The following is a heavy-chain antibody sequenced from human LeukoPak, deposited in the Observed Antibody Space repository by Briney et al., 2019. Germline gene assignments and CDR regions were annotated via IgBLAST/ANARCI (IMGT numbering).Heavy chain of an antibody. CDR2: IIPIFGTA. CDR1: GGTFSSYA. V-gene: IGHV1-69*13. Sequence: ASVKVSCKASGGTFSSYAISWMRQAPGQGLEWMGGIIPIFGTANYAQKFQGRVTITADESTSTAYMELSSLRSEDTAVYYCARGSYYDFWSGPIIRPYYFDYWGQGTLVTVSS. D-gene: IGHD3-3*01. J-gene: IGHJ4*02. CDR3: ARGSYYDFWSGPIIRPYYFDY.